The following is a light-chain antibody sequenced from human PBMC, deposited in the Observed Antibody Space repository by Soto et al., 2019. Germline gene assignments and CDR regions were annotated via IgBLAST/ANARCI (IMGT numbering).Light chain of an antibody. CDR2: SNN. V-gene: IGLV1-44*01. J-gene: IGLJ2*01. Sequence: QSVLTQPPSASGTPGQRVTISCSGSSSNIGSYTVNWYQQLPGTAPKLLIYSNNQRPSGVPDRFSGSKSGTSVSLAISGLQSEDEADYYWAAWDDSLNGVVFGGGTKLTVL. CDR3: AAWDDSLNGVV. CDR1: SSNIGSYT.